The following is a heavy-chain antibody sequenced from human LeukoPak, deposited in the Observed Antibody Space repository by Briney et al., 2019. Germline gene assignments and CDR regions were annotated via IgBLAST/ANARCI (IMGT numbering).Heavy chain of an antibody. CDR1: GFTFSSYG. Sequence: GGSLRLSCAASGFTFSSYGMHWVRQAPGKGLEWVAVTWYDGSNKYYADSVKGRFTISRDNSKNTLYLQMNSLRAEDTAVYYCARDWSSIAARPGAFDIWGQGTMVTVSS. CDR3: ARDWSSIAARPGAFDI. V-gene: IGHV3-33*01. CDR2: TWYDGSNK. D-gene: IGHD6-6*01. J-gene: IGHJ3*02.